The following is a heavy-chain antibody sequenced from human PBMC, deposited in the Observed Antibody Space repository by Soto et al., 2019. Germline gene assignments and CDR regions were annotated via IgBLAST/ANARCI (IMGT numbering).Heavy chain of an antibody. Sequence: SETMSLTCTVSGGSISRYYWNWIRQSPGKGLEWIGSIYYSGSTYYNPSLKSRVTISVDTSKNQFSLKLSSVTAADTAVYYCARHTPAISISDHWGQGTLVTVSS. J-gene: IGHJ4*02. CDR3: ARHTPAISISDH. D-gene: IGHD2-15*01. CDR2: IYYSGST. V-gene: IGHV4-59*05. CDR1: GGSISRYY.